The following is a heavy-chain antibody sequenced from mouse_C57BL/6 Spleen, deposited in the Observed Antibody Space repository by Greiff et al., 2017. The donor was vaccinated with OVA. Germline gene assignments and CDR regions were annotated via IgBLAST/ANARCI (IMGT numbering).Heavy chain of an antibody. CDR3: ASHYSNSFAY. CDR2: IYPGSGST. V-gene: IGHV1-55*01. CDR1: GYTFTSYW. D-gene: IGHD2-5*01. J-gene: IGHJ3*01. Sequence: QVQLQQPGAELVKPGASVKMSCKASGYTFTSYWITWVKQRPGQGLEWIGDIYPGSGSTNYNEKFKSKATLTADTSSSTAYMQLSSLTSEDSAVYYCASHYSNSFAYWGQGTLVTVSA.